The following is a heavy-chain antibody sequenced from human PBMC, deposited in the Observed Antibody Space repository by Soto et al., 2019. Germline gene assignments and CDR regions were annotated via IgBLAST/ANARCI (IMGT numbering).Heavy chain of an antibody. Sequence: GGSLRLSCAASGFTFSSYGMHWVRQAPGKGLEWVAVIWYDGSNKYYADSVKGRFTISRDNSKNTLYLQMNSLRAEDTAVYYCARAWGFLEWSPLDYWGQGTLVTVSS. D-gene: IGHD3-3*01. CDR1: GFTFSSYG. V-gene: IGHV3-33*01. CDR3: ARAWGFLEWSPLDY. CDR2: IWYDGSNK. J-gene: IGHJ4*02.